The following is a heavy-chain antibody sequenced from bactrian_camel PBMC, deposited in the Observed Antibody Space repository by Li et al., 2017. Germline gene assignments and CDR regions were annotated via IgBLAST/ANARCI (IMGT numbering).Heavy chain of an antibody. D-gene: IGHD6*01. V-gene: IGHV3S53*01. CDR3: VDDCYGSRYYLARRTNV. Sequence: HVQLVESGGGSVQPGGSLTLSCRTSGYKFGTCGMEWYRQGIGEEREGVAAIFTSDDSTYYTDSVKGRFTISRENDKNTVYLQTNNLKPEDTAMYYCVDDCYGSRYYLARRTNVWGQGTQVTVS. CDR1: GYKFGTCG. CDR2: IFTSDDST. J-gene: IGHJ4*01.